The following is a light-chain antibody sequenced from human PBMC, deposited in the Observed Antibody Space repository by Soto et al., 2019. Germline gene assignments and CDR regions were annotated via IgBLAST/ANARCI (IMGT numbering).Light chain of an antibody. Sequence: QSALTQPASVSGSPGQSITISCTATTSDVGGFDSVSWYQQHPGTAPRVIIYEVSNRPSGVSYRFSGSKSGNTASLTVSGLQAEDEADYYCSSYAGSNNVVFGGGTKLTVL. CDR2: EVS. CDR1: TSDVGGFDS. CDR3: SSYAGSNNVV. V-gene: IGLV2-14*01. J-gene: IGLJ2*01.